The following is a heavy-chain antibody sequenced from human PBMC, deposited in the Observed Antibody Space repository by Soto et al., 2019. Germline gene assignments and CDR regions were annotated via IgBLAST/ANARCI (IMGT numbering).Heavy chain of an antibody. J-gene: IGHJ4*02. Sequence: EVQLVESGGGLVQPGGSLRLSCVVSEFTFSSSWMHWVRQGPGKGLVWVSRINSDGSSINYADSVKGRFTISRDNAKNSLYLQMNSLRAEDTAVYYCARDSGCSGGSCYFDYWGQGTLVTVSS. CDR1: EFTFSSSW. CDR3: ARDSGCSGGSCYFDY. V-gene: IGHV3-74*01. CDR2: INSDGSSI. D-gene: IGHD2-15*01.